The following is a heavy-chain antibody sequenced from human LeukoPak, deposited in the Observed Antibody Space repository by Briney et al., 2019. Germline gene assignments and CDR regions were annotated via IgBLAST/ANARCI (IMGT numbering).Heavy chain of an antibody. CDR1: GFSFNTAW. Sequence: GGSLRPSCAASGFSFNTAWMNWVRQTPGKGLEWLGRIKSKTDDGTAEYAAHVKGRFIISRDDSKNMLSLEMRSLRTEDTGVYYCTTRGIAVSGLGYWGRGTLVVVSP. D-gene: IGHD6-19*01. CDR2: IKSKTDDGTA. V-gene: IGHV3-15*01. CDR3: TTRGIAVSGLGY. J-gene: IGHJ4*02.